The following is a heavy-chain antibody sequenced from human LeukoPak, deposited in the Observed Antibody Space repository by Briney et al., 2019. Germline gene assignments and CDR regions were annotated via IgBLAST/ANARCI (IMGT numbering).Heavy chain of an antibody. CDR2: INTYSGGT. V-gene: IGHV1-2*02. CDR3: AKDIYGAGSYSSLPGY. CDR1: GYTFTGSY. J-gene: IGHJ4*02. D-gene: IGHD3-10*01. Sequence: GASVKVSCKASGYTFTGSYLHWVRQAPGQGPEWMGWINTYSGGTHYAEKFQGRVTMTRDTSISTGYMELSRLTSDDAAVYYCAKDIYGAGSYSSLPGYWGQGTLVTVSS.